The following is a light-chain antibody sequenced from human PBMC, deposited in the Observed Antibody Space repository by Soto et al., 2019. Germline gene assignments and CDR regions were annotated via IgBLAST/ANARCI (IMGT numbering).Light chain of an antibody. CDR1: SSNIGNNY. J-gene: IGLJ3*02. CDR3: GTWDSSLSAEV. V-gene: IGLV1-51*02. Sequence: HSALTQPPSVSAAPGQKVTISCSGSSSNIGNNYVSWYQQFPGTAPKLLIYENNKRPSGIPDRFSGSKSGTSATLGITGLQTGDEADYYCGTWDSSLSAEVFGGGTKVTVL. CDR2: ENN.